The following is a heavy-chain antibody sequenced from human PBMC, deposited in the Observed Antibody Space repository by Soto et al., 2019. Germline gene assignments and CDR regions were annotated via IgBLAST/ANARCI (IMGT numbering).Heavy chain of an antibody. CDR2: ISYDGSNE. D-gene: IGHD3-22*01. J-gene: IGHJ3*02. CDR1: GFTFSSYG. Sequence: GGSLRLSCAVSGFTFSSYGMHWVRQAPGKGLEWVAHISYDGSNEHYVDSVKGRFTISRDNSKNTLYLQMNSLRAEDTAVYYCAKPHSSGYYSDAFDIWGQGTMVTVSS. CDR3: AKPHSSGYYSDAFDI. V-gene: IGHV3-30*18.